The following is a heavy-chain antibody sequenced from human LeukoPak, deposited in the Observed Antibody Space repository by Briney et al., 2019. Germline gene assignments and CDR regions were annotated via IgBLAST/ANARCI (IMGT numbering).Heavy chain of an antibody. J-gene: IGHJ4*02. D-gene: IGHD3-10*01. Sequence: SETLSLTCAVSGYSIFSGYYWGWIRQPPGKGLEWLGSMYHSGSPYYNPSLKSRVTISVDTSKNQFSLKLSSVTAADTAVHYCARGLSGSYYEYYFDYWGQGTLVTVSS. V-gene: IGHV4-38-2*01. CDR1: GYSIFSGYY. CDR3: ARGLSGSYYEYYFDY. CDR2: MYHSGSP.